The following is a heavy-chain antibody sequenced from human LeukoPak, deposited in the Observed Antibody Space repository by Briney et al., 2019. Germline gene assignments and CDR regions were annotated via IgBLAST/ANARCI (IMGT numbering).Heavy chain of an antibody. J-gene: IGHJ6*03. CDR1: GFSFSSYA. CDR2: ISGSGDST. Sequence: GGSLRLSCAASGFSFSSYAMSWVRQAPGKGMEWVSTISGSGDSTYYADSVEGRFTISRDNSKNTLYLQMNSLRVEDTALYYCAKGPQSTYYYYMDVWGKGTTVTVSS. D-gene: IGHD2-2*01. CDR3: AKGPQSTYYYYMDV. V-gene: IGHV3-23*01.